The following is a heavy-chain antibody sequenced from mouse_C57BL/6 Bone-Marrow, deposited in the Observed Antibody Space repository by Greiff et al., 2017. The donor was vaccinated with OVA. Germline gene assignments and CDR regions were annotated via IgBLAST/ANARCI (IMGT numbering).Heavy chain of an antibody. V-gene: IGHV1-64*01. D-gene: IGHD2-4*01. CDR1: GYTFTSYW. CDR3: ARRDYDVSWFAY. Sequence: VQLQQPGAELVKPGASVKLSCKASGYTFTSYWMHWVKQRPGQGLEWIGMIHPNSGSTNYNETFKSKATLTVDKSSSTAYMQLSSLTSEDSAVYYCARRDYDVSWFAYWGQGTLVTVSA. J-gene: IGHJ3*01. CDR2: IHPNSGST.